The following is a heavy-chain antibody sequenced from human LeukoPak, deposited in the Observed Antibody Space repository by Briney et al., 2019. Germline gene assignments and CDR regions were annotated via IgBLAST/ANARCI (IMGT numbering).Heavy chain of an antibody. D-gene: IGHD5-24*01. CDR1: GASINNTAYY. CDR3: ARTNQGWLHP. CDR2: VFFSGST. J-gene: IGHJ5*02. Sequence: SETLSLTCTISGASINNTAYYWGWIRQTPGKGLEWIGTVFFSGSTYYNPTFGSRVALSVDTSHNRFSLTLRSVTAADTSLYYCARTNQGWLHPWGQGTLVAVSS. V-gene: IGHV4-39*01.